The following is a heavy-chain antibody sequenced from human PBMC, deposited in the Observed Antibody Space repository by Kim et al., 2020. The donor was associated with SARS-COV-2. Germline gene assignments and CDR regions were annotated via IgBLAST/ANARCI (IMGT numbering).Heavy chain of an antibody. CDR3: AKDGRTLSGWYQTVTPRWFDP. Sequence: GGSLRLSCAASGFTFDDYAMHWVRQAPGKGLEWVSGISWNSGSIGYADSVKGRFTISRDNAKNSLYLQMNSLRAEDTALYYCAKDGRTLSGWYQTVTPRWFDPWGQGTLVTVSS. J-gene: IGHJ5*02. CDR2: ISWNSGSI. D-gene: IGHD6-19*01. CDR1: GFTFDDYA. V-gene: IGHV3-9*01.